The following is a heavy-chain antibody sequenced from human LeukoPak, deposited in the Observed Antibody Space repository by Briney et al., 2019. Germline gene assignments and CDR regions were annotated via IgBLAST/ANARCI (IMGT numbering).Heavy chain of an antibody. D-gene: IGHD4-17*01. J-gene: IGHJ2*01. CDR3: ARGLTVTSPGCFDL. CDR1: GFTFSSYA. Sequence: PGRSLRLSCAASGFTFSSYAMHWVRQAPGKGLEWVAVISYDGSNKYYADSVKGRFTISRDNSKNTLYLQMNSLRAEDTAVYYCARGLTVTSPGCFDLWGRGTLVTVSS. CDR2: ISYDGSNK. V-gene: IGHV3-30*04.